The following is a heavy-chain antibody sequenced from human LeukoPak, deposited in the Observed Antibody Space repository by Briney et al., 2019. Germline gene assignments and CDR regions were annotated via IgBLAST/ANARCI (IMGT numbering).Heavy chain of an antibody. Sequence: WGSLRLSCAASGFTVSSNFMSWVRQAPGTGLEWVSVIYSGGSTYYADSVRGRFTISTDNSKNTLYLQMNSLRPEDTALYYCARDGSAYSLEYWGQGTLVTVSS. D-gene: IGHD3-3*01. J-gene: IGHJ4*02. CDR2: IYSGGST. CDR3: ARDGSAYSLEY. V-gene: IGHV3-66*02. CDR1: GFTVSSNF.